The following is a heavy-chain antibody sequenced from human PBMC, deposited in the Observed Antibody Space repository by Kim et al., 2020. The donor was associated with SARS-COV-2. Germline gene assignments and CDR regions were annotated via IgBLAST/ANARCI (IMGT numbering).Heavy chain of an antibody. CDR1: GFTFASYW. D-gene: IGHD2-15*01. CDR2: INQDGSES. CDR3: ASGAHHDY. J-gene: IGHJ4*02. V-gene: IGHV3-7*03. Sequence: GGSLILSCAASGFTFASYWMTWVRQVPGKGLEWVANINQDGSESYSVDSLRGRFTISRDNAKNSLYLHMSSLRVEDTAIYYCASGAHHDYCGQGTLVTVSP.